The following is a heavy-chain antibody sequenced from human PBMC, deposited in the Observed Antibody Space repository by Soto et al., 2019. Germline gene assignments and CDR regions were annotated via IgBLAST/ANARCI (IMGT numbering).Heavy chain of an antibody. CDR2: INAGNGNT. Sequence: GSSGKVSCKASGYTFTRYAMHWVRQAPGQRLEWMGWINAGNGNTKYSQKFQGRVTITRDTSASTAYMELSSLRSEDTAVYYCARTSNWNKAFFDYWGQGTLVTVSS. V-gene: IGHV1-3*01. CDR3: ARTSNWNKAFFDY. CDR1: GYTFTRYA. J-gene: IGHJ4*02. D-gene: IGHD1-1*01.